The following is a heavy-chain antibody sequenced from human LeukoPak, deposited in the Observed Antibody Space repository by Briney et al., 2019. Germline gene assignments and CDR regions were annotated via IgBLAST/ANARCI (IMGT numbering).Heavy chain of an antibody. CDR3: ARDDQGYCSSTSCYSLDY. J-gene: IGHJ4*02. CDR1: GGTFSSYA. V-gene: IGHV1-69*05. D-gene: IGHD2-2*01. Sequence: SVKVSCKASGGTFSSYAISWVRQAPGQGLEWMGGIIPIFGTANYAQKFQGRVTITTDESTSTAYMELSSLRSEDTAVYYCARDDQGYCSSTSCYSLDYWGQGTLVTVSS. CDR2: IIPIFGTA.